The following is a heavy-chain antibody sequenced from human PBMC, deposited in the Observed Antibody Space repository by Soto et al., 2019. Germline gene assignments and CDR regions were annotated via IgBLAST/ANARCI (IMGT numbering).Heavy chain of an antibody. V-gene: IGHV3-33*06. D-gene: IGHD5-12*01. CDR1: GFSFDTYG. Sequence: QVQMVESGGGVVQPGRSLRLSCAASGFSFDTYGMHWVRQAPGRGLEWVAIIWYDGSLQYYAAAVKGRFTISRDNSKNTLYLEMNSLRAEDTAVYYCANLWGDGYNLGQDYNGMDVWGQGTTVIVSS. J-gene: IGHJ6*02. CDR3: ANLWGDGYNLGQDYNGMDV. CDR2: IWYDGSLQ.